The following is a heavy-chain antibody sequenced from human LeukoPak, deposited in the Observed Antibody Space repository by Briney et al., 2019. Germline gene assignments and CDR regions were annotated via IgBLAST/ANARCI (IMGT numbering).Heavy chain of an antibody. CDR3: AKGRPQRAVAGGVEF. V-gene: IGHV3-53*01. Sequence: GGFLRLSCTVSGFTVSSNSMSWVRQAPGKGLEWVSFIYSDNTHYSDSVKGRFTISRDNSKNTLYLQMNSLRAEDTAVYYCAKGRPQRAVAGGVEFWGQGTLVTVSS. CDR1: GFTVSSNS. J-gene: IGHJ4*02. D-gene: IGHD6-19*01. CDR2: IYSDNT.